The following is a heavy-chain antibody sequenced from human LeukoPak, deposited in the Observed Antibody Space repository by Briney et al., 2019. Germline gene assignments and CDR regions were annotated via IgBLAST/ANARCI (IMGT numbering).Heavy chain of an antibody. CDR1: GFTFSSYA. Sequence: GGSLRLSCAASGFTFSSYAMSWVRQAPGKGLEWVSAISGSGGSTYYADSVKGRFTISRDNAKNSLYLQMNSLRAEDTAVYYCARDVGSSGTDYWGQGTLVTVSS. CDR2: ISGSGGST. V-gene: IGHV3-23*01. J-gene: IGHJ4*02. D-gene: IGHD6-6*01. CDR3: ARDVGSSGTDY.